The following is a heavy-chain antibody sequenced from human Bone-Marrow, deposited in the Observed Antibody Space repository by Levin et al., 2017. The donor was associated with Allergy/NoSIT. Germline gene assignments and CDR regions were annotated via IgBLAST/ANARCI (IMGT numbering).Heavy chain of an antibody. CDR2: IKQDGTEK. Sequence: GGSLRLSCAASGFTFSNYGMTWVRQAPGKGLEWVANIKQDGTEKNYVDSVKGRFTISRDNANNALHLQMSSRRVEDTAVYFCARKYSSAWCFDYWGQGILVAVSS. CDR1: GFTFSNYG. D-gene: IGHD6-19*01. J-gene: IGHJ4*02. CDR3: ARKYSSAWCFDY. V-gene: IGHV3-7*01.